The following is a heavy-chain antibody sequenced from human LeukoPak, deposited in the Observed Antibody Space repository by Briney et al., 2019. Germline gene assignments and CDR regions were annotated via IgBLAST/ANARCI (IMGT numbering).Heavy chain of an antibody. J-gene: IGHJ6*02. CDR3: AKDIRGAAAGTGLKYYYYGMDV. V-gene: IGHV3-9*01. Sequence: GGSLRLSCAASGFTFDDYAMHWVRQAPGKGLEWVSGISWNSGSIGYADSVKGRFTISRDNAKNSLYLQMNSLRAEDTALYYCAKDIRGAAAGTGLKYYYYGMDVWGQGTTVTVSS. CDR2: ISWNSGSI. CDR1: GFTFDDYA. D-gene: IGHD6-13*01.